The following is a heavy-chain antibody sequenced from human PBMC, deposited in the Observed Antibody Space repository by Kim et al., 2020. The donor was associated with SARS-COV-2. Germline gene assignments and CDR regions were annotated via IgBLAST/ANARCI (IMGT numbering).Heavy chain of an antibody. V-gene: IGHV3-30*03. D-gene: IGHD6-19*01. CDR2: ISADETNK. Sequence: GGSLRLSCAGSGFTFGNTHMHWVRQAPSKGLEWVSLISADETNKNYVDSVKGRFTVSRDNSQNTLFLQIDSLRVEDTAVYYCAREGHSSGRAGSFDYWGQGTLVTVSS. CDR1: GFTFGNTH. CDR3: AREGHSSGRAGSFDY. J-gene: IGHJ4*02.